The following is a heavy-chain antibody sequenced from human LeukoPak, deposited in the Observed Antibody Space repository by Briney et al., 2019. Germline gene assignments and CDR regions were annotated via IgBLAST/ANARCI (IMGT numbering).Heavy chain of an antibody. CDR3: ARENGAAAGWYYYYGMDV. D-gene: IGHD6-13*01. CDR2: IKQDGSEK. CDR1: GFTFSSYW. J-gene: IGHJ6*02. V-gene: IGHV3-7*01. Sequence: GGSLRLSCAASGFTFSSYWMSWVRQAPGKGLEWVANIKQDGSEKYYVDSVKGRFTISRDNAKNSLYLQMNSLRAEDTAVYYCARENGAAAGWYYYYGMDVWGQGTTVTVSS.